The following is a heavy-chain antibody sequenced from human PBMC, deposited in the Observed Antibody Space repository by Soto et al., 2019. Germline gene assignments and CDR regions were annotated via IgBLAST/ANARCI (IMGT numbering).Heavy chain of an antibody. Sequence: QVQLVQSGAEVKKPGASVKVSCKASGYTFTSYAMHWVRQAPGQRLEWMGWINAGNGNTKYSQKFQGRVTITRDTSASTAYMELSSLRSEDTAVYYCARRVYSSSWYASFDYWGQGTLVTVSS. D-gene: IGHD6-13*01. CDR2: INAGNGNT. CDR3: ARRVYSSSWYASFDY. J-gene: IGHJ4*02. V-gene: IGHV1-3*01. CDR1: GYTFTSYA.